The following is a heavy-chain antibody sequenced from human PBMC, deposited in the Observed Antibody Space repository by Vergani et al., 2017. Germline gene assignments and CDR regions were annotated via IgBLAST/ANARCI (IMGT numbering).Heavy chain of an antibody. Sequence: QVQLQESGPGLVKPSQTLSLTCTVSGASINNDFYYWHWIRQPAGKGLEWIGRIYVSGITDYNSSLQSRVSMSVDTSKNQFSLKLSSVTAADTAVYYCARRPYAVRGVFDYWGQGTLVTVSS. V-gene: IGHV4-61*02. J-gene: IGHJ4*02. D-gene: IGHD3-10*01. CDR1: GASINNDFYY. CDR2: IYVSGIT. CDR3: ARRPYAVRGVFDY.